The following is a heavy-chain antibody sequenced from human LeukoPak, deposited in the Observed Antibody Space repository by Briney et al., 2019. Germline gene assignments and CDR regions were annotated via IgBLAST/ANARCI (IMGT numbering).Heavy chain of an antibody. CDR1: GGTFSSYA. CDR2: IIPIFGTA. V-gene: IGHV1-69*06. CDR3: ARGHYDILTGHYYYGMDV. J-gene: IGHJ6*04. D-gene: IGHD3-9*01. Sequence: GSSVKVSCKASGGTFSSYAISWVRQAPGQGLEWMGGIIPIFGTANYAQKFQGRVTITADKSTSTVYMELSSLRSEDTAVYYCARGHYDILTGHYYYGMDVWGKGTTVTVSS.